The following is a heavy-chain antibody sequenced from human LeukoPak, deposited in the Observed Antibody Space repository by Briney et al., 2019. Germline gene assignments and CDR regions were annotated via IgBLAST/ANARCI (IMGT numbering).Heavy chain of an antibody. CDR2: ICYSGAT. D-gene: IGHD4-17*01. CDR3: ARSVYGDFDAFDI. J-gene: IGHJ3*02. V-gene: IGHV4-59*01. Sequence: SETLSLTCTVSGGSIGSYYWSWIRQPPGKGLEWIGHICYSGATNNNPSLESRVTMSVDTSQNHFSLHLSSVTAADTAVYYCARSVYGDFDAFDIWGQGTMVTVSS. CDR1: GGSIGSYY.